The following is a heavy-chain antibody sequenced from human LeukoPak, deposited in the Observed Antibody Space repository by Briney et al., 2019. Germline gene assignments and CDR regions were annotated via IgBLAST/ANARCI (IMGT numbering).Heavy chain of an antibody. CDR2: IHYSGST. Sequence: SETLSLTCSVSGGSISRNTHYCGWIRQPPGKGLEWIGSIHYSGSTYYNPSLKSRVTISVDTSKNQFSLKLNSVTAADTAVYFCARVVQLWLHYFDYWGQGTLVTVSS. V-gene: IGHV4-39*07. D-gene: IGHD5-18*01. CDR1: GGSISRNTHY. J-gene: IGHJ4*02. CDR3: ARVVQLWLHYFDY.